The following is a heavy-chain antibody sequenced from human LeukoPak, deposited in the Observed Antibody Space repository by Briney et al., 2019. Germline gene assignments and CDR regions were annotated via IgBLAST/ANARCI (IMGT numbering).Heavy chain of an antibody. CDR1: GGSISSGGYY. J-gene: IGHJ4*02. V-gene: IGHV4-30-2*01. CDR2: IYHSGST. CDR3: ASSARAFLEWPCFDY. D-gene: IGHD3-3*01. Sequence: SQTLSLTCTVSGGSISSGGYYWRWIRQPPGKGLEWIGYIYHSGSTYYNPSLKSRVTISVDRSKNQFSLKLSSVTAADTAVYYCASSARAFLEWPCFDYWGQGTLVTVSS.